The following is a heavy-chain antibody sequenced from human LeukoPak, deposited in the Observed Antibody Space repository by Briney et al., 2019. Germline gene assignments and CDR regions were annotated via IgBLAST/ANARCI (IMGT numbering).Heavy chain of an antibody. CDR1: GFTFSNYE. CDR2: ISTFGGTI. V-gene: IGHV3-48*03. D-gene: IGHD1-26*01. CDR3: ARDLKKPWELRFGTNYYGMDV. J-gene: IGHJ6*02. Sequence: GGSLRLSCEASGFTFSNYEMNWVRQAPGKGLEWVAYISTFGGTIYYADSVKGRFTISRDNAKNSLYLQMNSLRAEDTAVYYCARDLKKPWELRFGTNYYGMDVWGQGTTVTVSS.